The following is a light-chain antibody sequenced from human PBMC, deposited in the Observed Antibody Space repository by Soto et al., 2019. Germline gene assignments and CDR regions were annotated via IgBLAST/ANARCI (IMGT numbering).Light chain of an antibody. Sequence: DIQMTQSPSSLSASVADRVTITCGASQTVSIYLAWYQQKPGKAPKLLIYAASTLQSGVPSRFSGSGSGTDFTLTISCLQSEDFATYYCQQYYSYPLTFGQGTKVDIK. V-gene: IGKV1-9*01. CDR1: QTVSIY. CDR2: AAS. CDR3: QQYYSYPLT. J-gene: IGKJ1*01.